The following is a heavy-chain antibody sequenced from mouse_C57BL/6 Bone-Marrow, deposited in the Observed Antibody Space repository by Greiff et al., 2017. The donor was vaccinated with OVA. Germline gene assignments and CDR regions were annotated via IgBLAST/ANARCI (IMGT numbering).Heavy chain of an antibody. V-gene: IGHV5-4*01. CDR3: ARDPHYYGSRYYAMDY. CDR2: ISDGGSYT. Sequence: EVQLQESGGGLVKPGGSLKLSCAASGFTFSSYAMSWVRQTPEKRLEWVATISDGGSYTYYPDNVKGRFTISRDNAKNNLYLQMSHLKSEDTAMYYCARDPHYYGSRYYAMDYWGQGTSVTVSS. D-gene: IGHD1-1*01. J-gene: IGHJ4*01. CDR1: GFTFSSYA.